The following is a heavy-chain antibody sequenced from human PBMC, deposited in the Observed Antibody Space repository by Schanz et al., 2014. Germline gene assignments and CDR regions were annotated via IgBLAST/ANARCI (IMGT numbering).Heavy chain of an antibody. CDR1: GGTFSRYT. CDR3: ARGRGFYDY. Sequence: QLQLVQSGAEVKKPGSSVKVSCKLSGGTFSRYTISWMRQAPGQGLEWMGKIIPVLNIATYAQRFQGRVSITADTSTNTAYMELSSLTSEDTAVHYCARGRGFYDYWGQGTLVTVSS. J-gene: IGHJ4*02. CDR2: IIPVLNIA. V-gene: IGHV1-69*02. D-gene: IGHD3-10*01.